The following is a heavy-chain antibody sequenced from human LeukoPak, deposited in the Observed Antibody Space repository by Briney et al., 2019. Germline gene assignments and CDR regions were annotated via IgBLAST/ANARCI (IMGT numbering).Heavy chain of an antibody. J-gene: IGHJ5*02. CDR2: ISGSGGST. V-gene: IGHV3-23*01. Sequence: GGSLRLSCAAPGFTFSSYAMSWVRQAPGKGLEWVSAISGSGGSTYYADSVKGRFTISRDNSKNTLYLQMNSLRAEDTAVYYCAGQWELVGNWFDPWGQGTLVTVSS. D-gene: IGHD1-26*01. CDR3: AGQWELVGNWFDP. CDR1: GFTFSSYA.